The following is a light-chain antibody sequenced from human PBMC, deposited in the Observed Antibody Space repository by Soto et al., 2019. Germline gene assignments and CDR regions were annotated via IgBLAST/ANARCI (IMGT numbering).Light chain of an antibody. V-gene: IGKV3-11*01. J-gene: IGKJ2*01. CDR1: QSLDTY. CDR3: QQRANWLPET. Sequence: EIVLTQSPATLSLSPGERATLSCRASQSLDTYLAWYQQKPGQAPRLLIYDASNRATGIPARFSGSGSGTDFTLTISSLEPEDFAVYYYQQRANWLPETFGQGTKLEI. CDR2: DAS.